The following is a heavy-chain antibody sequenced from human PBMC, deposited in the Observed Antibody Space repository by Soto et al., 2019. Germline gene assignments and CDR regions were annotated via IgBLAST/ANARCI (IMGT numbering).Heavy chain of an antibody. CDR2: LSGSGGST. J-gene: IGHJ4*02. V-gene: IGHV3-23*01. D-gene: IGHD3-10*01. CDR3: AKVHGSGSYNNFPDY. Sequence: EVQLLESGGGFVQPGGSLGLSCAASGFPFSSYAMTWVRQAPGKGLEWVSLLSGSGGSTYYADSVKGRFTIARDNSRDTQYLQMNSLRAEDTAVDYCAKVHGSGSYNNFPDYWGQGTLVTVSS. CDR1: GFPFSSYA.